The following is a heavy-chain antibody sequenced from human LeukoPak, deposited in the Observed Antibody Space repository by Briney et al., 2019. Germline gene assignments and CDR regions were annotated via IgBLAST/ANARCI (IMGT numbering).Heavy chain of an antibody. Sequence: GRSLRLSCAASGFTFSSYAMNWVRQAPGKGLEWVSTITGRGDYIYYADSVKGRFTISRDNSMNTLYLQMDSLRAEDTAIYSCAKGPAAGIPYYFDYWGQGALVTVSS. D-gene: IGHD6-13*01. CDR2: ITGRGDYI. J-gene: IGHJ4*02. CDR3: AKGPAAGIPYYFDY. CDR1: GFTFSSYA. V-gene: IGHV3-23*01.